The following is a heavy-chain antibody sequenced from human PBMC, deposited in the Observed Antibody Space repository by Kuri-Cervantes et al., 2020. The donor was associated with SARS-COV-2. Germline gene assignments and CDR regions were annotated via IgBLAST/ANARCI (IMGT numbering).Heavy chain of an antibody. CDR3: ARTYSSGRTVRYFDL. V-gene: IGHV4-39*01. Sequence: SETLSLTCTVSGGSISSSSYYWGWIRQPPGKGLEWIGSIYYSGSTYYNPSLKSRVTISVDTSKNQFSLKLSSVTAADTAVYYCARTYSSGRTVRYFDLWGRGTLVTVSS. CDR2: IYYSGST. J-gene: IGHJ2*01. D-gene: IGHD6-19*01. CDR1: GGSISSSSYY.